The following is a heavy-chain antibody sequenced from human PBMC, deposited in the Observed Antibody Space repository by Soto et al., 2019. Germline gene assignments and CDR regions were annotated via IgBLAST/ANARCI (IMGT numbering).Heavy chain of an antibody. D-gene: IGHD3-10*01. Sequence: ASVKVSCKASGGTFSSYAISWVRQAPGQGLEWMGGIIPIFGTANYAQKFQGRVTITADESTSTAYMELSSLRSEDTAVYYCAKWSDVTMVRGVITDAFDIWGQGTMVTVSS. J-gene: IGHJ3*02. CDR3: AKWSDVTMVRGVITDAFDI. V-gene: IGHV1-69*13. CDR2: IIPIFGTA. CDR1: GGTFSSYA.